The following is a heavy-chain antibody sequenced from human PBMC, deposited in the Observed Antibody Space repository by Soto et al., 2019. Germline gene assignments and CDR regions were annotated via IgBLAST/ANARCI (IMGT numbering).Heavy chain of an antibody. CDR2: IYYSGST. V-gene: IGHV4-59*08. CDR3: ARNPNWFDP. J-gene: IGHJ5*02. CDR1: GGSISSYY. Sequence: SETLSLTCTVSGGSISSYYWSWIRQPPGKGLEWIGYIYYSGSTNYNPSLKSRVTISVDTSKNQFSLKLSSVTAADTAVYYCARNPNWFDPWGQGTLVTVSS.